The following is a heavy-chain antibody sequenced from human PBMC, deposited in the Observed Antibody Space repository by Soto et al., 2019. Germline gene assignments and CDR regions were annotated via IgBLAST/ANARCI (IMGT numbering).Heavy chain of an antibody. J-gene: IGHJ4*02. V-gene: IGHV5-10-1*01. D-gene: IGHD3-22*01. CDR2: FDPTDSFS. CDR1: GYSFTTYW. Sequence: GESLKISCQASGYSFTTYWITWVRQLPGKGLEWMGNFDPTDSFSNYSPSFQGHVTFSTDQAISTAYLHWSSLNASDTAMYFCARHEEDRVIGYWGQGTLVTVSS. CDR3: ARHEEDRVIGY.